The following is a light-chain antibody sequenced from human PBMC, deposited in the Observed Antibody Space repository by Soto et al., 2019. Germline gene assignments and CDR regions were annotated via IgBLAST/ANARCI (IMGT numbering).Light chain of an antibody. CDR3: QQYNDSSWT. CDR2: KAS. V-gene: IGKV1-5*03. J-gene: IGKJ1*01. CDR1: QSISTW. Sequence: DIQLTQSPSTLSASIGDRVTITCRASQSISTWLAWYQQKPGTAPKLLIYKASTLEGGVPSRFSGSRSGTEFTLTVSSLQPDDFATYYCQQYNDSSWTFGQGTKVDIK.